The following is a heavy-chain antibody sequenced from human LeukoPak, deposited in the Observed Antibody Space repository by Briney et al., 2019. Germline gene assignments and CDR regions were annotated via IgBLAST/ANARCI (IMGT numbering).Heavy chain of an antibody. Sequence: SETLSLTCTVSGGPISSYYWSWIRQPPGKGLEWIGYIYYSGSTNYNPSLKSRVTISVDTSKNQFSLKLSSVTAADTAVYYCAKQENYYYGSWGNWFDPWGQGTLVTVSS. CDR1: GGPISSYY. CDR2: IYYSGST. D-gene: IGHD3-10*01. V-gene: IGHV4-59*08. J-gene: IGHJ5*02. CDR3: AKQENYYYGSWGNWFDP.